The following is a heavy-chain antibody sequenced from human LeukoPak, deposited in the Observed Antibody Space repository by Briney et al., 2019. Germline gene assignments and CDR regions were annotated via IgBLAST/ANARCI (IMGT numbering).Heavy chain of an antibody. V-gene: IGHV3-21*01. Sequence: GGSLRLSCAASGFTFSSYDMNWVRQAPGKGLEWVSSISSSSSYIYYADSVKGRFTISRDNAKNSLYLQMNSLRAEDTAVYYCAREAGNYYYGMDVWGQGTTVTASS. CDR2: ISSSSSYI. CDR1: GFTFSSYD. J-gene: IGHJ6*02. CDR3: AREAGNYYYGMDV. D-gene: IGHD6-19*01.